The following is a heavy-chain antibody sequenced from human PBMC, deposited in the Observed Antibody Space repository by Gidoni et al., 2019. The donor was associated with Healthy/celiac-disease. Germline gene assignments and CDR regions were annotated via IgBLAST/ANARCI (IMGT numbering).Heavy chain of an antibody. J-gene: IGHJ6*02. CDR2: FDPEDGET. CDR3: ASRGWSGPLSGYYYYGMDV. D-gene: IGHD3-3*01. Sequence: QFQLFQSGAGVKKPGASLKSSSKFSGSPFPYLPIPWVRQAPGKGLEWMGGFDPEDGETINAQKFQGRVTMTEDTSTDTAYMELSSLRSEDTAVYYCASRGWSGPLSGYYYYGMDVWGQGTTVTVSS. V-gene: IGHV1-24*01. CDR1: GSPFPYLP.